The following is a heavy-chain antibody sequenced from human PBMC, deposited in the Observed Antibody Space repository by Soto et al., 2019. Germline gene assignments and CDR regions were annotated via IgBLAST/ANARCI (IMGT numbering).Heavy chain of an antibody. J-gene: IGHJ6*02. CDR1: GFTFSSYA. CDR2: ISYDGSNK. V-gene: IGHV3-30-3*01. Sequence: QVQLVESGGGVVQPGRSLRLSCAASGFTFSSYAMHWVRQDPGKGLEWVAVISYDGSNKYYADSVKGRFTISRDNSKNTLYLQMNSLRAEDTAVYYCARDRGYRRWELRDHYYYGMDVWGQGTTVTVSS. CDR3: ARDRGYRRWELRDHYYYGMDV. D-gene: IGHD1-26*01.